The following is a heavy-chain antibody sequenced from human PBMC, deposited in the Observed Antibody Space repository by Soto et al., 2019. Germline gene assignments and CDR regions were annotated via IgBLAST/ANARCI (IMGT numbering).Heavy chain of an antibody. V-gene: IGHV4-59*10. J-gene: IGHJ4*02. D-gene: IGHD3-22*01. CDR3: ARHDYDQSLYYYDY. Sequence: PSGTLSLTCAASGGSVSSQYWSWIRQPAGKGLEWVGGIYNGGIPLIHPSLESRVALFLDTSKNQFSLTLSSVTAADTATYYCARHDYDQSLYYYDYWGRGTLVTVYS. CDR1: GGSVSSQY. CDR2: IYNGGIP.